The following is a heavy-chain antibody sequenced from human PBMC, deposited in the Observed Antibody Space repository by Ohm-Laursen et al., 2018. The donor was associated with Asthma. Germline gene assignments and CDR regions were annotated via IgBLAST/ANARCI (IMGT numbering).Heavy chain of an antibody. V-gene: IGHV3-30*03. Sequence: SLRLSCTASGFTFRSYDMHWVRQAPGKGLEWVAVISYDGSNKYYADSVKGRFTISRDNSKNTLYLQMNNLRAEDTAVYYCARDPRFLEWLSDQYYFDYWGQGTLVTVSS. D-gene: IGHD3-3*01. CDR3: ARDPRFLEWLSDQYYFDY. J-gene: IGHJ4*02. CDR1: GFTFRSYD. CDR2: ISYDGSNK.